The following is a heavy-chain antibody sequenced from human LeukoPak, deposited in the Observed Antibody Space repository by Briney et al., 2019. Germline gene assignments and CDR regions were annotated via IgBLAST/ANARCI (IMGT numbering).Heavy chain of an antibody. V-gene: IGHV1-69*04. D-gene: IGHD5-24*01. CDR2: IIPILGIA. CDR1: GGTFSSYA. CDR3: ARAQIDEMAGDY. J-gene: IGHJ4*02. Sequence: SVKVSCKASGGTFSSYAISWVRQAPGQGLEWMGRIIPILGIANYAQKFQGRVTITADKSTSTAYMELSSLRSEDTAVYYCARAQIDEMAGDYWGQGTLVTVPS.